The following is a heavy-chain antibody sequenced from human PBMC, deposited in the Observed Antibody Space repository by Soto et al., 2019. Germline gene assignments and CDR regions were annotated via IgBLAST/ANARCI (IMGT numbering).Heavy chain of an antibody. CDR2: ISSSSSYT. CDR1: GFTFSDYY. CDR3: ARDRGYDILTGYPYYYYYGMDV. Sequence: GGSLRLSCAASGFTFSDYYMSWIRQAPGKGLEWVSYISSSSSYTNYADSVKGRFTISRDNAKNSLYLQMNSLRAEDTAVYYCARDRGYDILTGYPYYYYYGMDVWGQGTTVTVSS. V-gene: IGHV3-11*05. J-gene: IGHJ6*02. D-gene: IGHD3-9*01.